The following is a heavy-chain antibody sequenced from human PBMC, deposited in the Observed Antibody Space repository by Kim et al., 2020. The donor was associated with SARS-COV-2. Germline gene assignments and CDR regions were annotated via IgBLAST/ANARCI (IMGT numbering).Heavy chain of an antibody. CDR1: GYSFTSYW. CDR3: ARFAVDTAMGTQYFDY. V-gene: IGHV5-51*01. J-gene: IGHJ4*02. CDR2: IYPGDSDT. D-gene: IGHD5-18*01. Sequence: GESLKISCKGSGYSFTSYWIGWVRQMPGKGLEWMGIIYPGDSDTRYSPSFQGQVTISADKSISTAYLQWSSLKASDTAMYYCARFAVDTAMGTQYFDYWGQGTLVTVSS.